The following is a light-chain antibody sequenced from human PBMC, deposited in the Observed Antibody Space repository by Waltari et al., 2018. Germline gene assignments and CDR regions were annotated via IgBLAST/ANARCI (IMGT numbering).Light chain of an antibody. CDR1: QSVSSGY. CDR3: QQYGNSPPWT. V-gene: IGKV3-20*01. J-gene: IGKJ1*01. CDR2: GAS. Sequence: TVLTQSPGTLSLSPGERATLSCRASQSVSSGYLAWYQQKVGQAPRLLMYGASTRAPGIPDRFSVSGSGTDFTLHISRLEPEDSAVYYCQQYGNSPPWTFGQGTKVQIK.